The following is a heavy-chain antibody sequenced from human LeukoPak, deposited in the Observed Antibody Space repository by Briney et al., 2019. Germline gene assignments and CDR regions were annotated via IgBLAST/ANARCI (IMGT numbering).Heavy chain of an antibody. D-gene: IGHD1-26*01. J-gene: IGHJ4*02. CDR3: ARDETGGATKDY. Sequence: PGGSLRLSCAASGFNFGIYSMNWVRQAPGKGLEWVSSISSSSSYIYYADSVKGRFTISRDNAKDSLYLQMNSLRAEDTAVYYCARDETGGATKDYWGQGTLVTVSS. V-gene: IGHV3-21*01. CDR1: GFNFGIYS. CDR2: ISSSSSYI.